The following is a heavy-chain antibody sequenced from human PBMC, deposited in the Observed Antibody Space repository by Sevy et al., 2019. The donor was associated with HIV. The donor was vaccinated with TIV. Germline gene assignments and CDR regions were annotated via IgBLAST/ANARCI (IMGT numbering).Heavy chain of an antibody. CDR3: ARGRVGDTSSYYGALDV. CDR2: IFQSGAT. Sequence: SETLSITCAVSGASISSGGYSWNWIRQPPGKGLEWMGYIFQSGATYYIPSLQSRVTISVDMSKNQFSLNLRSLTVADTAVYYCARGRVGDTSSYYGALDVWGQGTTVTVSS. CDR1: GASISSGGYS. D-gene: IGHD6-13*01. J-gene: IGHJ3*01. V-gene: IGHV4-30-2*01.